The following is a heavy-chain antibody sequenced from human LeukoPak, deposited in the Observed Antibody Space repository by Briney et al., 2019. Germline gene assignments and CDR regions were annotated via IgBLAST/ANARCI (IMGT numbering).Heavy chain of an antibody. D-gene: IGHD2-2*01. CDR2: TFYSGGT. V-gene: IGHV4-31*02. Sequence: SETLSLTCSVSNDSISSGGCYWSWIRQHPGQGLEWIGYTFYSGGTYYNPSLKSRATISVDSSKNQLSLKLTSVTAADTAVYYCAKLGLYSSSWFDYWGQGTLVTVSS. CDR3: AKLGLYSSSWFDY. CDR1: NDSISSGGCY. J-gene: IGHJ4*02.